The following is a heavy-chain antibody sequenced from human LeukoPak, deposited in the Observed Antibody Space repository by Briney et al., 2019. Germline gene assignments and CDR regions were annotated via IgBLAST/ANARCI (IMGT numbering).Heavy chain of an antibody. CDR1: GFTFSAYA. Sequence: AGGSLRLSCTASGFTFSAYAMMWVRQAPGKGPEWVSAIRGGGGSAFYADSVKGRFTISRDNSKYTLFLQMNSPRAEDTAVYYCARDPNGDYIGAFDMWGPGTMVTVSS. CDR3: ARDPNGDYIGAFDM. CDR2: IRGGGGSA. J-gene: IGHJ3*02. V-gene: IGHV3-23*01. D-gene: IGHD4-17*01.